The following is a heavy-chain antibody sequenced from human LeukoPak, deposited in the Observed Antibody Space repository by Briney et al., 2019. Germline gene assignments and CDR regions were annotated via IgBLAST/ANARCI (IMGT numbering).Heavy chain of an antibody. V-gene: IGHV4-39*01. CDR1: GGSISSSSYY. J-gene: IGHJ4*02. Sequence: SETLSLTCTVSGGSISSSSYYWGWIRQPPGKGLEWIGSIYYSGSTYYNPSLKSRVTISVDTSKNQFSLKLYSVPAADTAVYYCASLPTAVAGPFQGYFDYWGQGALVTVSS. CDR2: IYYSGST. CDR3: ASLPTAVAGPFQGYFDY. D-gene: IGHD6-19*01.